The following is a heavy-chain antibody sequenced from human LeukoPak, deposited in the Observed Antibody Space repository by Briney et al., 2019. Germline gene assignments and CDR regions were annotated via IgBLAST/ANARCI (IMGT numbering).Heavy chain of an antibody. D-gene: IGHD6-13*01. Sequence: GGSLRLSCAASGFTFSSYGMHWVRQAPGKGLEWVAFIRYDGSNKYYADSVKGRLTISRDNSKNTLYLQMNSLRAEDTAVYYCAKDPTESQQLGDYWGQGTLVTVSS. V-gene: IGHV3-30*02. CDR2: IRYDGSNK. J-gene: IGHJ4*02. CDR3: AKDPTESQQLGDY. CDR1: GFTFSSYG.